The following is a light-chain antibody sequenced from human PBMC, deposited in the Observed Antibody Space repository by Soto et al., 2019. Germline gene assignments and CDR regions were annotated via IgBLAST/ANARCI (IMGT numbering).Light chain of an antibody. J-gene: IGKJ4*01. CDR3: QQYTNWPLT. CDR2: GAS. CDR1: QSVSSN. Sequence: EIVMTQSPATLSVSPEGRATLSCRASQSVSSNLAWYQQKPGQAPRLLVYGASTRATGIPARFSGSGSGTEFTLTISSLQSEDFAVYYCQQYTNWPLTFGGGAKVEIK. V-gene: IGKV3-15*01.